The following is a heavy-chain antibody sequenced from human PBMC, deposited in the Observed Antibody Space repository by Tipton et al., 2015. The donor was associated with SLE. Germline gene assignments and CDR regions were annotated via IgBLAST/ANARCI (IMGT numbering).Heavy chain of an antibody. D-gene: IGHD1-7*01. J-gene: IGHJ5*02. CDR3: AKDAEIYGITGTSRFDP. Sequence: RSLRLSCAASGFTFDDYAMHWVRQAPGKGLEWVSGISWNSGSIGYADSVKGRFTISRDNAKNSLYLQMNSLRAEDTAVYYCAKDAEIYGITGTSRFDPWGQGTLVTVSS. CDR2: ISWNSGSI. V-gene: IGHV3-9*01. CDR1: GFTFDDYA.